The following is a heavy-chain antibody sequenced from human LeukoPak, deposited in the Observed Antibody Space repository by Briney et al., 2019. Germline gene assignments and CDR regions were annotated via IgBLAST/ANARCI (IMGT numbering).Heavy chain of an antibody. D-gene: IGHD3-10*01. CDR3: ARFMVRGVTSP. CDR1: GGSISSYY. J-gene: IGHJ5*02. V-gene: IGHV4-4*07. CDR2: TYTTGSA. Sequence: SDTLSLTCTVSGGSISSYYWSWIRQPAGKGLEYIGRTYTTGSANYNPSLKSRVSLSLDTSKNQFSLKLSSVTAADTAVYYCARFMVRGVTSPWGQGTLVTVSS.